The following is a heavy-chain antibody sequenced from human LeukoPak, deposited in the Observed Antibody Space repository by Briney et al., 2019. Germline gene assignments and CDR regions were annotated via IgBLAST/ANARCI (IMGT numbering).Heavy chain of an antibody. V-gene: IGHV3-43*02. CDR2: ISGDGGST. Sequence: GGSLRLSCAASGFTFDDYAMHWVRQAPGKGLEWVSLISGDGGSTYCADSVKGRFTISRDNSKNSLYLQMNSLRTEDTAVYCCAKDLTHYSDSSGLQNYFDFRGQGTLVTVSS. D-gene: IGHD3-22*01. J-gene: IGHJ4*02. CDR3: AKDLTHYSDSSGLQNYFDF. CDR1: GFTFDDYA.